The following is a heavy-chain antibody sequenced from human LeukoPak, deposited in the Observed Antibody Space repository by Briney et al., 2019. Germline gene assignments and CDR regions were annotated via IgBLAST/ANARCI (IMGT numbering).Heavy chain of an antibody. CDR1: GYDFTNYW. CDR2: IQPGDSDT. J-gene: IGHJ4*02. CDR3: ARSQFYYDNSGSDY. Sequence: GESLEISCKGSGYDFTNYWIGWVRQMPGKGLEWMGIIQPGDSDTRCSPSFEGQVTISTDKSISTAYLQWSSLKASDTAMYYCARSQFYYDNSGSDYWGQGTLVTVSS. V-gene: IGHV5-51*01. D-gene: IGHD3-22*01.